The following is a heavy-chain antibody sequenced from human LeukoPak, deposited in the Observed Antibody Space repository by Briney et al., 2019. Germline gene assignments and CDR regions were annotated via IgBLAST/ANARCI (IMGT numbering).Heavy chain of an antibody. CDR3: ATRYCSGGSCYPGYYYGMDV. J-gene: IGHJ6*02. CDR1: GGSISSYY. D-gene: IGHD2-15*01. Sequence: SETLSLTCTVSGGSISSYYWSWIRQPPGKGLEWIGYIYYSGSTNYNPSLKSRVTISVDTSKNQFSLKLSSVTAADTAVYYCATRYCSGGSCYPGYYYGMDVWCQGTTVTVSS. CDR2: IYYSGST. V-gene: IGHV4-59*08.